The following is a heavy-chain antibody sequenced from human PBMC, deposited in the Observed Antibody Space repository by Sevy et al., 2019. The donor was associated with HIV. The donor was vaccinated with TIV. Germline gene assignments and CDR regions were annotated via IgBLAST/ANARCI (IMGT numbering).Heavy chain of an antibody. CDR2: ISGGGDFT. CDR1: GFTFSNYA. J-gene: IGHJ3*02. D-gene: IGHD4-17*01. V-gene: IGHV3-23*01. CDR3: AKGFWSVTTDAFDI. Sequence: GGCLRLSCAASGFTFSNYAMSWVRQAPGKGLEWVSAISGGGDFTYYADSVKGRFTISRDNSKNTPYLQMNSLRAEDTAVYYCAKGFWSVTTDAFDIWGQGTMVTVSS.